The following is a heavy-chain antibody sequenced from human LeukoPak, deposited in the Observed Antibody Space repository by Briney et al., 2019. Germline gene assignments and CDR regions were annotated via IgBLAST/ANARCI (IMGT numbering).Heavy chain of an antibody. CDR1: GGSISSYY. D-gene: IGHD4-11*01. V-gene: IGHV4-59*08. CDR2: IYYSGGT. Sequence: SVTLSLTCTVSGGSISSYYWSWIRQPPGKGLEWIGYIYYSGGTNYNPSLKSRVTISVDTSKNQFSLKLSSVTAADTAVYYCARHSLSTVTLDYWGQGTLVTVSS. CDR3: ARHSLSTVTLDY. J-gene: IGHJ4*02.